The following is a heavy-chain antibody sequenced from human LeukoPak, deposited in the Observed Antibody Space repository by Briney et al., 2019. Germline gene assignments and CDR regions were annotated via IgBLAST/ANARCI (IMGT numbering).Heavy chain of an antibody. D-gene: IGHD5-24*01. V-gene: IGHV4-39*01. CDR3: ARHNFRNGYNRPFDY. CDR2: IFHSGTT. J-gene: IGHJ4*02. Sequence: SETLSLTCTVSGGSISSSDYYWGWIRQPPGKGLEWIGNIFHSGTTYYDPSLKSRVIISVDTSKNQLSLKLSSVTAADTALYYCARHNFRNGYNRPFDYWGQGTLVTVSS. CDR1: GGSISSSDYY.